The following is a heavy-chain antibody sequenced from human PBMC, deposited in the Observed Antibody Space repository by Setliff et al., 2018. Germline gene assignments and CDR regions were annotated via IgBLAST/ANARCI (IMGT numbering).Heavy chain of an antibody. CDR2: IYYSGST. CDR3: ARTGTYRYFDS. Sequence: SETLSLTCTVSGGSISSGGYYWSWIRQHPGKGLEWIGYIYYSGSTYYNPSLKSRVTISVDTSKNQFSLNLSSLTAADTAVYYCARTGTYRYFDSWGQGTRVTVSS. J-gene: IGHJ4*02. CDR1: GGSISSGGYY. V-gene: IGHV4-31*03. D-gene: IGHD1-1*01.